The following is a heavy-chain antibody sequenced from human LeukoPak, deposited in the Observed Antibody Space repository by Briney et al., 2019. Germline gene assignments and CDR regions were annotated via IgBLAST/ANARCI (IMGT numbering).Heavy chain of an antibody. CDR1: GGSISSYY. CDR2: IYYSGST. V-gene: IGHV4-59*01. J-gene: IGHJ4*02. CDR3: AREYYDILTGSQTPVFDY. Sequence: SETLSLTCTVSGGSISSYYWSWIRQPPGKGLEWIGYIYYSGSTNYNPSLKSRVTISVDTSKNQFSLKLSSVTAADTAVYYRAREYYDILTGSQTPVFDYWGQGTLVTVSS. D-gene: IGHD3-9*01.